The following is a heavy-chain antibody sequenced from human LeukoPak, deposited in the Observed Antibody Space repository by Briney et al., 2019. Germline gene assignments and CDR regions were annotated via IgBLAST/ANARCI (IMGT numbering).Heavy chain of an antibody. Sequence: GGSLRLSCVVSGFSFSDNVFHWVRRAPGKGLEWVTYLSYDGDNAFYADSVKGRFTISRDTAGGTVSLQMDNLRVEDTAVYYCARGGRRDGTVSTYYFYAMDVWGLGTAVTVSS. V-gene: IGHV3-30*04. CDR1: GFSFSDNV. J-gene: IGHJ6*02. CDR3: ARGGRRDGTVSTYYFYAMDV. D-gene: IGHD3-10*01. CDR2: LSYDGDNA.